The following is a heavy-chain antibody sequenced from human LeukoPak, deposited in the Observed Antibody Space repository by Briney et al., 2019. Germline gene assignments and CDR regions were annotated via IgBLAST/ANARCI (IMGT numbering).Heavy chain of an antibody. J-gene: IGHJ4*02. D-gene: IGHD3-22*01. CDR3: ARDSYYDSSGYYWGTLDY. CDR2: ISYDGSNK. CDR1: GFTFSSYA. V-gene: IGHV3-30*04. Sequence: GGSLRLSCAASGFTFSSYAMHWVRQAPGKGLEWVAVISYDGSNKYYADSVKGRFTISRDNSKNTLYLQMNSLRAEDTAVYYCARDSYYDSSGYYWGTLDYWGQGTLVTVSS.